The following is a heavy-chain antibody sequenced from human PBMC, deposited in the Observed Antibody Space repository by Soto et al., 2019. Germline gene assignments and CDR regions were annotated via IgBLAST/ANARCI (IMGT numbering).Heavy chain of an antibody. D-gene: IGHD6-6*01. J-gene: IGHJ6*03. Sequence: SETLSLTCTVSGGSISSYYWSWIRQPPGKGLEWIGYIYYSGSTNYNPSLKSRVTISVDTSKNQFSLKLSSVTAADTAVYYCARAFRSSSRGYYYYYMDVWGKGTTVTVSS. V-gene: IGHV4-59*01. CDR3: ARAFRSSSRGYYYYYMDV. CDR2: IYYSGST. CDR1: GGSISSYY.